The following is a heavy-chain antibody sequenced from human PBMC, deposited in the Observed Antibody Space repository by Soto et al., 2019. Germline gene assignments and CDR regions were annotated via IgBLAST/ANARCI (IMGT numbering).Heavy chain of an antibody. CDR2: IYWNDDK. CDR1: GFSLSTSGVG. V-gene: IGHV2-5*01. CDR3: AHRRPYYGSGSFRGYFDY. D-gene: IGHD3-10*01. Sequence: VSGPTLVNPTQTLTLTCTFSGFSLSTSGVGVGWIRQPPGKALEWLALIYWNDDKRYSPSLKSRLTITKDTSKNQVVLTMTNMDPVDTATYYCAHRRPYYGSGSFRGYFDYWGQGTLVTVSS. J-gene: IGHJ4*02.